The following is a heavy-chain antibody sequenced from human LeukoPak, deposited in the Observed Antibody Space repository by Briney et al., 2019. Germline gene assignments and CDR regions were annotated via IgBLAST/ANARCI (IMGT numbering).Heavy chain of an antibody. CDR1: GFTFSSYA. D-gene: IGHD6-13*01. J-gene: IGHJ4*02. CDR3: ARGDSSSWYKRCYFDY. Sequence: GGSLRLSCAASGFTFSSYAMSWVRQAPGKGLEWVSAISGSGGSTYYADSVKGRFTISRDNSKNSLYLQMNSLRAEDTAVYYCARGDSSSWYKRCYFDYWGQGTLVTVSS. CDR2: ISGSGGST. V-gene: IGHV3-23*01.